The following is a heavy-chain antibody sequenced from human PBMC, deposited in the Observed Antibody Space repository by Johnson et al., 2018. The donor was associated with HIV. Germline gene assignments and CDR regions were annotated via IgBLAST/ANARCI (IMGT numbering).Heavy chain of an antibody. CDR3: ARAYSGGCSPRSAFDS. J-gene: IGHJ3*02. Sequence: VQLVESGGGLVQPGRSLRLSCAASGFTFDDYAMHWVRQAPGKGLEWVSGISWNSGSTGYADSVKGRFTISRDNAKNSLYLQMNSLRAEDTALYYCARAYSGGCSPRSAFDSWVQGTMVTVSS. V-gene: IGHV3-9*01. CDR1: GFTFDDYA. CDR2: ISWNSGST. D-gene: IGHD1-26*01.